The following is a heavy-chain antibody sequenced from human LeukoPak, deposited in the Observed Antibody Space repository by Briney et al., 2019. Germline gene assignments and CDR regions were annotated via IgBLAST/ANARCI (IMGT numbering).Heavy chain of an antibody. CDR2: IYWDDDK. CDR1: GFSLSTSGVG. Sequence: SGPTLVNPTQTLTLTCTFSGFSLSTSGVGVGWIRQPPGKALEWLALIYWDDDKRYIPSLKSRLTITKDTSKNQVVLTMTNMDPVDTATYYCAHSPGRSWTLDYWGQGTLVTVSS. V-gene: IGHV2-5*02. D-gene: IGHD2-15*01. CDR3: AHSPGRSWTLDY. J-gene: IGHJ4*02.